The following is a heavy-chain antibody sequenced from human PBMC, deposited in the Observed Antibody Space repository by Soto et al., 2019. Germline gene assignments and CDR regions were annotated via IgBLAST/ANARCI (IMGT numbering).Heavy chain of an antibody. CDR3: ASSPITIFGVATYYFDY. V-gene: IGHV4-30-4*01. J-gene: IGHJ4*02. D-gene: IGHD3-3*01. Sequence: PSETLSLTCTVSGGSISSGDYYWSWIRQPPGKGLEWIGYIYYSGSTYYNPSLKSRVTISVDTSKNQFSLKLSSVTAADTAVYYCASSPITIFGVATYYFDYWGQGTLVTVSS. CDR1: GGSISSGDYY. CDR2: IYYSGST.